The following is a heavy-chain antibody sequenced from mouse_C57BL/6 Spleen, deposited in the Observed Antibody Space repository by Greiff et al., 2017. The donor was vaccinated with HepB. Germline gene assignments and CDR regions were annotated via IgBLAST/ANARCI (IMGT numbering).Heavy chain of an antibody. V-gene: IGHV2-9-1*01. Sequence: VQLQESGPGLVAPSQSLSITCTVSGFSFTSYAISWVRQPPGKGLEWLGVIWTGGGTNYNSALKSRQSISNDNSKRHVFLKMNSLQTDDTARYYCARGGYGKDAMDDWGQGTSVTVSS. CDR1: GFSFTSYA. CDR3: ARGGYGKDAMDD. CDR2: IWTGGGT. J-gene: IGHJ4*01. D-gene: IGHD1-1*01.